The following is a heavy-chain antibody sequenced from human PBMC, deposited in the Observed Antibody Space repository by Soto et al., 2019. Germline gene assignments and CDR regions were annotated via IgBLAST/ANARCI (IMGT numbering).Heavy chain of an antibody. V-gene: IGHV4-59*02. J-gene: IGHJ4*02. D-gene: IGHD6-19*01. CDR2: VFHSGSS. CDR3: ARATGLGVAQIDY. Sequence: PSETLSLTCTVSGASVTGFYWSWIRQPPGKGLEWIGYVFHSGSSNYNPSLKSRVTISVDTSKSQISLRLTSVTAADTAVYYCARATGLGVAQIDYWGQGTLVTVSS. CDR1: GASVTGFY.